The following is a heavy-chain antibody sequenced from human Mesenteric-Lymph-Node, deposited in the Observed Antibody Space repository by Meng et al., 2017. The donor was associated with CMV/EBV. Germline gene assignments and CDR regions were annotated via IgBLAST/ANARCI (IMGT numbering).Heavy chain of an antibody. J-gene: IGHJ6*02. CDR3: ARDKCDFWSGYYTPYYYGMDV. Sequence: SVKVSCKASGGTFSSYAISWVRQAPGQGLEWMGGIIPILGIANYAQKFQGRVTITADKSTSTAYMELSSLRSEDTAVYYCARDKCDFWSGYYTPYYYGMDVWGQGTTVTVSS. D-gene: IGHD3-3*01. CDR2: IIPILGIA. CDR1: GGTFSSYA. V-gene: IGHV1-69*10.